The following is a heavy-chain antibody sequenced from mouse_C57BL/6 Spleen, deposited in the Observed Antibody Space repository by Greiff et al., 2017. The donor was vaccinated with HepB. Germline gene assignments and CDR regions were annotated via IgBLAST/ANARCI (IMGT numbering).Heavy chain of an antibody. J-gene: IGHJ4*01. CDR3: AREVGRAMDY. CDR2: ISDGGSYT. D-gene: IGHD1-1*02. Sequence: EVHLVESGGGLVKPGGSLKPSCAASGFTFSSYAMSWVRQTPEKRLEWVATISDGGSYTYYPDNVKGRFTISRDNAKNNLYLQMSHLKSEDTAMYYCAREVGRAMDYWGQGTSVTVSS. V-gene: IGHV5-4*01. CDR1: GFTFSSYA.